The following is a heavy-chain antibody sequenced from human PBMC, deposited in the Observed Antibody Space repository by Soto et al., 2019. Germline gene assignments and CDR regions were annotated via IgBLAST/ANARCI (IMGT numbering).Heavy chain of an antibody. CDR2: IYYSGST. CDR3: ARDIVLMVYARYYYYGMDV. V-gene: IGHV4-30-4*01. CDR1: GGSISSGDYY. J-gene: IGHJ6*02. Sequence: QVQLQESGPGLVKPSQTLSLTCTVSGGSISSGDYYWSWIRQPPGKGLEWIGYIYYSGSTYYNPSLKSRVTISVDTSKNQFSLKLSSVTAADTAMYYCARDIVLMVYARYYYYGMDVWGQGTTVTVSS. D-gene: IGHD2-8*01.